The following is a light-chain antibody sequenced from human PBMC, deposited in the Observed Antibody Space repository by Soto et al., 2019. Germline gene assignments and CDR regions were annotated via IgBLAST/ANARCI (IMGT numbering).Light chain of an antibody. J-gene: IGLJ1*01. CDR1: SSEVGGYNY. CDR2: DVS. Sequence: QSALTQPASVSGSPGQSITISCTGTSSEVGGYNYVSWYQQHPGKAPKLMIYDVSNRPSGVSNRFSGSKSGNTASLTISGLQAEDEADYYCSLYTSSSSYVVGTGTKLTVL. CDR3: SLYTSSSSYV. V-gene: IGLV2-14*01.